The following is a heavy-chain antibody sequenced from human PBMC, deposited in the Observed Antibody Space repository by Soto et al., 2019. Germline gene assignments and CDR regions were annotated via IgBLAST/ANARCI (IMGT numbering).Heavy chain of an antibody. J-gene: IGHJ6*02. CDR1: GFTFSNAW. CDR2: IKSKTDGGTT. Sequence: PVGSLRLSCAASGFTFSNAWMSWVRQAPGKGLEWVGRIKSKTDGGTTDYAAPVKGRFTISRDDSKNTLYLQMNSLKTEDTAVYYCTTDPASYTVDYGMDVWGQGTTVTVSS. V-gene: IGHV3-15*01. D-gene: IGHD4-4*01. CDR3: TTDPASYTVDYGMDV.